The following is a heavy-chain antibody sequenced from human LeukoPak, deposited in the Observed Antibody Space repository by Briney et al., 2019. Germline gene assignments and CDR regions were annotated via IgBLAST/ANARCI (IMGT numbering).Heavy chain of an antibody. CDR2: IYYSGST. Sequence: PSETLSLTCTVSGGSISSYYWSWIRQPPGKGLEWIGYIYYSGSTNYNPSLKSRVTISVDTSKNQFSLKLSSVTAADTAVYYCARVNYASGSFDYWGQGTLVTVSS. CDR1: GGSISSYY. V-gene: IGHV4-59*01. CDR3: ARVNYASGSFDY. D-gene: IGHD3-10*01. J-gene: IGHJ4*02.